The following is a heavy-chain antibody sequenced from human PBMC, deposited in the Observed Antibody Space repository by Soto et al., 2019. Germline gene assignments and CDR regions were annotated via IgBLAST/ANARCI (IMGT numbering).Heavy chain of an antibody. CDR2: ISAYNGNT. Sequence: GASVKVSCKASGYTFTSYGISWVRQAPGQGLEWMGWISAYNGNTNYAQKLQGRVTMTTDTSTSTAYMELRSLRSDDTAVYYCARGGYGDFYYYYGMDVWGQGTTVTVYS. CDR3: ARGGYGDFYYYYGMDV. V-gene: IGHV1-18*01. D-gene: IGHD4-17*01. J-gene: IGHJ6*02. CDR1: GYTFTSYG.